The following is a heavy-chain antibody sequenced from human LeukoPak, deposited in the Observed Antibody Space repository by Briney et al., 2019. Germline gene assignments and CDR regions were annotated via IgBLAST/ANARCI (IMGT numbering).Heavy chain of an antibody. J-gene: IGHJ4*02. CDR1: GYSISSGHL. CDR3: ASVGGCSPY. D-gene: IGHD3-10*01. CDR2: IYGSGTT. V-gene: IGHV4-38-2*02. Sequence: SDTLSLTCTVSGYSISSGHLWGWIRQPPGKGLEWIGIIYGSGTTYYDPPLRSRDSISAYTSKNHFSLELSSVTSADTAVYYCASVGGCSPYGGQGPLVTFSA.